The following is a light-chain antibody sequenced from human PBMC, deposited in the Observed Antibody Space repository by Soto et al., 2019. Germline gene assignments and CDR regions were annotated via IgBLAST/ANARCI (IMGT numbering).Light chain of an antibody. CDR2: GAS. CDR3: QQYAASLRT. J-gene: IGKJ1*01. V-gene: IGKV3-20*01. CDR1: QSVANAY. Sequence: EIVLTQSPGTLSLSPRERATLSCRASQSVANAYLAWYQHKVGQSPRLLIYGASNRAPGIPDSFSGSGSGTGFTLTISRLEPEDFAVYYCQQYAASLRTFGQGTRVEVK.